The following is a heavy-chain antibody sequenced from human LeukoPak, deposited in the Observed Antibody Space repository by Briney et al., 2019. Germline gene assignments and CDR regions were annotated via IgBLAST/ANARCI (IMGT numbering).Heavy chain of an antibody. J-gene: IGHJ1*01. D-gene: IGHD2-15*01. CDR1: GFSVSNNY. CDR2: IYSGGST. Sequence: PGGSLRLSCAASGFSVSNNYMSWVRQAPGKGLEWVSVIYSGGSTFYADSVKGRFTISRDNSKNSLYLQMNSLRAEDTAVYYCASDSYSPEYFQHWGQGTLVTGSS. V-gene: IGHV3-66*01. CDR3: ASDSYSPEYFQH.